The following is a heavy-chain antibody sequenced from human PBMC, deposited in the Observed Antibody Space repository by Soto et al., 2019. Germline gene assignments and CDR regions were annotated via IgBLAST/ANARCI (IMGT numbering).Heavy chain of an antibody. CDR3: AKAESSYASGCYAY. CDR1: GFTFSSYA. Sequence: EVQLFESGGGLVQPGGSLRLSCVASGFTFSSYAMSWVRQAPGKGLEWVSAISSAGRTYYADSVKGRFTISRDNSKNTLYLQMNSLSAEDTAVHYCAKAESSYASGCYAYWGQGTLVTVSS. J-gene: IGHJ4*02. D-gene: IGHD6-19*01. V-gene: IGHV3-23*01. CDR2: ISSAGRT.